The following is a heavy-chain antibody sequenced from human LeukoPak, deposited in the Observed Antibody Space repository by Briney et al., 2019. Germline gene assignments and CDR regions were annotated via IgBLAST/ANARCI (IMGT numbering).Heavy chain of an antibody. CDR1: GFTFSSYA. CDR2: ISGSGGNT. Sequence: SGGSLRLSCAASGFTFSSYAMSWVRQAPGKGLDWVSAISGSGGNTYYADSVKGRFTISRDNSKNTLYLQMNSLRAEDAAVYYCARRITAASTYYFDYWGQGTLVPVSS. J-gene: IGHJ4*02. D-gene: IGHD6-25*01. CDR3: ARRITAASTYYFDY. V-gene: IGHV3-23*01.